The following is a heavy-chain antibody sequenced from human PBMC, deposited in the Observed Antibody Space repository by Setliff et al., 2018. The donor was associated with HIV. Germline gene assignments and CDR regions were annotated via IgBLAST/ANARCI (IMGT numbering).Heavy chain of an antibody. J-gene: IGHJ4*02. D-gene: IGHD3-3*01. Sequence: GGSLRLSCAASGFTFSSYCMSWVRQAPGKGLEWVANIKQDGSEKYYVDSVKGRFTISRDNAKNSLYLQMNSLRAEDTAVYYCARDVSWSVRTYIDYWGQGTLVTVSS. CDR3: ARDVSWSVRTYIDY. V-gene: IGHV3-7*01. CDR1: GFTFSSYC. CDR2: IKQDGSEK.